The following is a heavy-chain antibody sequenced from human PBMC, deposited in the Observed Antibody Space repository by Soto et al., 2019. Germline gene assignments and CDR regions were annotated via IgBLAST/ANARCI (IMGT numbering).Heavy chain of an antibody. CDR3: ARAGRVGSGGYWFDP. J-gene: IGHJ5*02. CDR1: GFTFSSYW. CDR2: IKQDGSEK. V-gene: IGHV3-7*01. D-gene: IGHD6-19*01. Sequence: EVQLVESGGGLVQPGGSLRLSCAASGFTFSSYWMSWVRQAPGKGLEWVANIKQDGSEKYYVDSVKGRFTISRDNAKNSLYLQMNSLRAEDTAVYYCARAGRVGSGGYWFDPWGQGTLVTVSS.